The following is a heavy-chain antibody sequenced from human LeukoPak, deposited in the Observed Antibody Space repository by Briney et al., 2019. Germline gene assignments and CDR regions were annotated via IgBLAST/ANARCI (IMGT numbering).Heavy chain of an antibody. V-gene: IGHV4-4*02. Sequence: PSGTLSLTCDVSGGSITQTNYWTWVRRPPGKGLEWIGEVNLQGGANYNPSLLRRVAISVDTSANHVSLQMTSVTAADTAVYYCAREGGSYRPLDYSGQGTLVTVSS. J-gene: IGHJ4*02. D-gene: IGHD3-16*02. CDR2: VNLQGGA. CDR1: GGSITQTNY. CDR3: AREGGSYRPLDY.